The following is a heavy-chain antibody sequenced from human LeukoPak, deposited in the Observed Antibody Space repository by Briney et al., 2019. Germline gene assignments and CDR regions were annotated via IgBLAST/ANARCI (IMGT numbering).Heavy chain of an antibody. V-gene: IGHV1-2*02. J-gene: IGHJ6*02. CDR1: GYTFTGYY. D-gene: IGHD2-2*01. Sequence: ASVKVCCKASGYTFTGYYMHWVRQAPGQGLEWMEWINPNSGGTNYAQKFQGRVTMTRDTSISTAYMELSRLRSDDTAVYYCAREAYCSSTSCYDLIGYYYGMDVWGQGTTVTVSS. CDR3: AREAYCSSTSCYDLIGYYYGMDV. CDR2: INPNSGGT.